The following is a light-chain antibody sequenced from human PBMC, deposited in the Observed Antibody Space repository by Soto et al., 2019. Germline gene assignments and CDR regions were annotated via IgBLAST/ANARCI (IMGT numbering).Light chain of an antibody. Sequence: IVMTQSPATLSVSPGERATLSCRASQSVSSNLAWYQQKPGQAPRLLIYGASARATGIPARFSGSGSGTEFTLTISSLQSEDFAVYSCQQYNNWPSLTFGQGTKVDIK. J-gene: IGKJ1*01. CDR1: QSVSSN. CDR2: GAS. V-gene: IGKV3-15*01. CDR3: QQYNNWPSLT.